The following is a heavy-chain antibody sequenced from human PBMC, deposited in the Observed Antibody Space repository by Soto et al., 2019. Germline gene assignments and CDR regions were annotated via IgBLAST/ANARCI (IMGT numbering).Heavy chain of an antibody. Sequence: GASVKVSCKASGYTFTSYHIHWVRQAPGQRLEWMGKINPSGGSTSYAQKFQGRVTMTRDTSTSTVYMELSSLRSEDTAVYYCARDGPGYCSGGSCYSDYYYYMDVWGKGTTVTVSS. CDR1: GYTFTSYH. V-gene: IGHV1-46*03. CDR2: INPSGGST. J-gene: IGHJ6*03. D-gene: IGHD2-15*01. CDR3: ARDGPGYCSGGSCYSDYYYYMDV.